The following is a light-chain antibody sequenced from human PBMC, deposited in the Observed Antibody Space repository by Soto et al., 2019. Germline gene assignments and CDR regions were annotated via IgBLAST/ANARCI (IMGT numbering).Light chain of an antibody. CDR2: GAS. Sequence: EIVLTQSPGTLSLSPGERATLSCRASQNVTSSYLAWYRQKPGQAPRLLIYGASSRSTGIPDRFSGSGSGTDFTVTISRLEPEDFAVYYCQQYGSSRWTFGQGTKVELK. CDR3: QQYGSSRWT. CDR1: QNVTSSY. J-gene: IGKJ1*01. V-gene: IGKV3-20*01.